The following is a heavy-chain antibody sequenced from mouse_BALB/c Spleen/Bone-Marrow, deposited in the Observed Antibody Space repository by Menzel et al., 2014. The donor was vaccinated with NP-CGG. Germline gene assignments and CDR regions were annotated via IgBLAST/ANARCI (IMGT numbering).Heavy chain of an antibody. V-gene: IGHV14-3*02. J-gene: IGHJ3*01. D-gene: IGHD1-1*01. CDR2: IDPANGNT. Sequence: EVQLQQSGADLVKPGASVKLSCTASGFNIKDTYMHWVKQRPERGLEWIGRIDPANGNTKYDPKFQGKATITADTSSNTAYLQLSSLTSEDTAVYYCARGDYYGGSFFAYWGQGTLVTVSA. CDR3: ARGDYYGGSFFAY. CDR1: GFNIKDTY.